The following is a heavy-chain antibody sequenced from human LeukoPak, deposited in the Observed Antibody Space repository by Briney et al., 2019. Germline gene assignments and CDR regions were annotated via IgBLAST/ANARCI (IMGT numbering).Heavy chain of an antibody. CDR3: ARNTHYYDRSGITGMYVCDM. D-gene: IGHD3-22*01. J-gene: IGHJ3*02. CDR1: GGSISSDY. CDR2: MHSSGTT. V-gene: IGHV4-4*07. Sequence: SETLSLTCTVSGGSISSDYWSWIRQPAGKGLEWIGRMHSSGTTNYNPSLQSRVSISVDTSKNQFSLKLSSVTAADTAVYFCARNTHYYDRSGITGMYVCDMWGRGTMVTVSS.